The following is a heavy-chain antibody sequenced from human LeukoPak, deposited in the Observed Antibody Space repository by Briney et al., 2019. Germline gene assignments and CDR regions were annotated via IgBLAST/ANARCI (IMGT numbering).Heavy chain of an antibody. CDR2: FDPEDGET. CDR3: ATDTSGIVVVPAAILHYYYGMDV. D-gene: IGHD2-2*01. CDR1: GGTFSSYA. V-gene: IGHV1-24*01. J-gene: IGHJ6*02. Sequence: ASVKVSCKASGGTFSSYAISWVRQAPGKGLEWMGGFDPEDGETIYAQKFQGRVAMTEDTSTDTAYMELSSLRSEDTAVYYCATDTSGIVVVPAAILHYYYGMDVWGQGTTVTVSS.